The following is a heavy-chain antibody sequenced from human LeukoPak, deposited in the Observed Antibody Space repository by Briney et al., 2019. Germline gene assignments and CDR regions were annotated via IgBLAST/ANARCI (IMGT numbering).Heavy chain of an antibody. CDR2: IYYSGGT. J-gene: IGHJ3*02. CDR3: ARPYSSGWYGAFDI. Sequence: SETLSLTCTVSGGSISDYYWSWIRQPPGKGLEWIAHIYYSGGTSYNPSLKSRVTISVDTSKNQFSLKLSSVTAADTAVYYCARPYSSGWYGAFDIWGQGTKVTVCS. D-gene: IGHD6-19*01. V-gene: IGHV4-59*08. CDR1: GGSISDYY.